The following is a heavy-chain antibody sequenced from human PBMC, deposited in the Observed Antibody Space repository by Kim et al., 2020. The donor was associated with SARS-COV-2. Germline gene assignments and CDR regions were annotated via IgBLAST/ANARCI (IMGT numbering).Heavy chain of an antibody. V-gene: IGHV1-8*01. CDR1: GYTFTSYD. Sequence: ASVKVSCKASGYTFTSYDINWVRQATGQGLEWMGWMNPNSGNTGYAQKFQGRVTMTRNTSISTAYMELSSLRSEDTAVYYCARGNSESVLRYFDWLPQGARWFDPWGQGTLVTVSS. CDR2: MNPNSGNT. CDR3: ARGNSESVLRYFDWLPQGARWFDP. D-gene: IGHD3-9*01. J-gene: IGHJ5*02.